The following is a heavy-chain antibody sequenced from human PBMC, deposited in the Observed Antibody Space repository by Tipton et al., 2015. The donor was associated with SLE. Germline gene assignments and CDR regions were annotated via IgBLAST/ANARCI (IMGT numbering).Heavy chain of an antibody. Sequence: LRLSCAVYGGSFSGYSWNWIRQPPGKGLEWIGNIYYSGSTYYNPSLKSRVTISVDTSKNQFSLKLSSVTAADTAVYHCAIYYDFWSGYGLGNRGWFDPWGQGTLVTVSS. V-gene: IGHV4-34*09. CDR2: IYYSGST. J-gene: IGHJ5*02. CDR3: AIYYDFWSGYGLGNRGWFDP. CDR1: GGSFSGYS. D-gene: IGHD3-3*01.